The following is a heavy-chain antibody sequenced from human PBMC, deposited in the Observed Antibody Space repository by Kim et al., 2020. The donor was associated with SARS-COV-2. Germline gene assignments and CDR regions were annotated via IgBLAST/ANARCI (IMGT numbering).Heavy chain of an antibody. CDR1: GFTFSSYG. CDR2: ISYDGSNK. Sequence: GGSLRLSCAASGFTFSSYGMHWVRQAPGKGLEWVAVISYDGSNKYYADSVKGRFTISRDNSKNTLYLQMNSLRAEDTAVYYCAKDEGIVVVVAAGFFDYWGQGTLVTVSS. J-gene: IGHJ4*02. V-gene: IGHV3-30*18. D-gene: IGHD2-15*01. CDR3: AKDEGIVVVVAAGFFDY.